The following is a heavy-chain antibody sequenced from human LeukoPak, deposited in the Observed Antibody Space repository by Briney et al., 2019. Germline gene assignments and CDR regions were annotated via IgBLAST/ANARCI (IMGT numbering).Heavy chain of an antibody. CDR2: IYPRDGST. J-gene: IGHJ4*02. CDR1: GYTFSNYY. D-gene: IGHD5-12*01. Sequence: ASVKVSCKASGYTFSNYYIHWLGQATGQGLEWMSIIYPRDGSTSYAERFQDRITVTRETSTNTLYMELSSLRSEDTAVYYCARYYSGYTCFDYWGQGTLVTVSS. V-gene: IGHV1-46*03. CDR3: ARYYSGYTCFDY.